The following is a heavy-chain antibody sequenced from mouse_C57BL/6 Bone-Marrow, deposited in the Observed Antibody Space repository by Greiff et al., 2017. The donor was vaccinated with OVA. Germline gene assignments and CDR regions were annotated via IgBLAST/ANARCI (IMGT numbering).Heavy chain of an antibody. CDR2: INPSTGGT. Sequence: DVKLVESGPELVKPGASVKISCKASGYSFTGYYMNWVKQSPEKSLEWIGEINPSTGGTTYNQKFKAKATLTVDKSSSTAYMQLKSLTSEDSAVYYCARSRWFAYWGQGTLVTVSA. V-gene: IGHV1-42*01. CDR3: ARSRWFAY. CDR1: GYSFTGYY. J-gene: IGHJ3*01.